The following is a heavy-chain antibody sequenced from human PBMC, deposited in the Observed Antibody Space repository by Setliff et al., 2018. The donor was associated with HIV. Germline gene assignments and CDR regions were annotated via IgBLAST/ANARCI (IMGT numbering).Heavy chain of an antibody. CDR3: GGNGYYSIDY. J-gene: IGHJ4*02. D-gene: IGHD3-22*01. CDR1: GGSISSNW. V-gene: IGHV4-4*02. Sequence: PSETLSLTCAVSGGSISSNWWSWVRQPPGKGLEWIGEIYHSGSTHYNPSLQSRVTISVDKSKSQFSLKLNSVTAADTAVYYCGGNGYYSIDYWGQGTLVTVSS. CDR2: IYHSGST.